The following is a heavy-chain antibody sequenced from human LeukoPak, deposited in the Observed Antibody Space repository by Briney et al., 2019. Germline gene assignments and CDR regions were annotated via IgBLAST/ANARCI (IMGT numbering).Heavy chain of an antibody. Sequence: SETLSLTCTVSGGSISSSSYYWGWIRQPPGKGLEWIGSIYYSGSTYYNPSLKSRVTISVDTSKNQFSLKLSSVTAADTAVYYCARDLGPIVVVVAAEPYFDYWGQGTLVTVSS. CDR2: IYYSGST. CDR1: GGSISSSSYY. CDR3: ARDLGPIVVVVAAEPYFDY. D-gene: IGHD2-15*01. J-gene: IGHJ4*02. V-gene: IGHV4-39*07.